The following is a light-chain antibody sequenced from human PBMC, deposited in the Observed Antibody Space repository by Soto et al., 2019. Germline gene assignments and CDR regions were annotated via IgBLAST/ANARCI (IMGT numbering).Light chain of an antibody. CDR2: GNS. V-gene: IGLV1-40*01. J-gene: IGLJ2*01. Sequence: SVLTQPPSVSGAPGQRVTISCTGSSSNIGAGYDVHWYQQLPGTAPKLLIYGNSNRPSGVPDRFSGSKSGTSASLAITGLQAEDEADYYCQSYDSSLSALFGGGTKVTV. CDR1: SSNIGAGYD. CDR3: QSYDSSLSAL.